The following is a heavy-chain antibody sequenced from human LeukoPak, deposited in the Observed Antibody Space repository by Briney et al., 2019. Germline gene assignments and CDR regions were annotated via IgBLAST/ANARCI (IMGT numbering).Heavy chain of an antibody. V-gene: IGHV3-7*01. Sequence: GGSLRLSCAASGFTFSSYWMSWVRQAPGKGLEWVANIKQDGSEKYYVDSVKGRFTISRDNAKNSLYLQMNSLRAEDTAVYYCARSLGSGYYSFDYWGQGTLVTVSS. CDR2: IKQDGSEK. D-gene: IGHD3-22*01. CDR1: GFTFSSYW. J-gene: IGHJ4*02. CDR3: ARSLGSGYYSFDY.